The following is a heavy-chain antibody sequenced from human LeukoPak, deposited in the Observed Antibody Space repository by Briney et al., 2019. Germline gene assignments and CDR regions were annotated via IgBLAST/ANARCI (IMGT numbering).Heavy chain of an antibody. V-gene: IGHV3-48*03. Sequence: GGSLRLTCAASGFTSSSYEMNWVRQAPGKGLEWVSYISSSGSTIYYADSVKGRFTISRDNAKNSLYLQMNSLRAEDTAVYYCARALYRQHIVVVNAKNYWYFDLWGRGTLVTVSS. J-gene: IGHJ2*01. CDR1: GFTSSSYE. CDR2: ISSSGSTI. CDR3: ARALYRQHIVVVNAKNYWYFDL. D-gene: IGHD2-21*01.